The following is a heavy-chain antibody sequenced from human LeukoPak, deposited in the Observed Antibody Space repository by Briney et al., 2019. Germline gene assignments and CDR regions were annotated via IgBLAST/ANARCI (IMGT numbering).Heavy chain of an antibody. V-gene: IGHV3-30-3*01. D-gene: IGHD6-13*01. CDR3: ARVGIAAAGTISFFDY. CDR1: GFTFSSYA. Sequence: GGSLRLSCAASGFTFSSYAMHWVRQAPGKGLEWVAVISYDGSNKYYADSVKGRFTISRDNSKNTLYLQMNSLRAEDTAVYYCARVGIAAAGTISFFDYWGQGTLVTVST. CDR2: ISYDGSNK. J-gene: IGHJ4*02.